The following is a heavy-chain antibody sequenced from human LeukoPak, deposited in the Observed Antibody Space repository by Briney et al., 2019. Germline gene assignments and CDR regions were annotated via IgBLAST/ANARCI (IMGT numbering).Heavy chain of an antibody. CDR2: IIPLLGIV. CDR1: RVTFNSCS. CDR3: ASDRTIAAAVDPFDI. V-gene: IGHV1-69*04. D-gene: IGHD6-13*01. J-gene: IGHJ3*02. Sequence: ASVKVSCRASRVTFNSCSISWVRQVPGHGLDWMGRIIPLLGIVNYAQKFQGKVTITADKSTNTAYMELSSLRSEDTAMYYCASDRTIAAAVDPFDIWGQGTMVTVSS.